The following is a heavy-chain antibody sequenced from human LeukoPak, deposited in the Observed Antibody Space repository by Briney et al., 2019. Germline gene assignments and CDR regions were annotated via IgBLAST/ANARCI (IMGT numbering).Heavy chain of an antibody. V-gene: IGHV1-18*01. Sequence: ASVKVSCKASGYTFTSYGISWVRQAPGQGLEWMGWISAYNGNTNYAQKLQGRVTMTTDTSTSTAYMELRSLGSDDTAVYYCARCGYSYGYYYYYYMDVWGKGTTVTVSS. J-gene: IGHJ6*03. CDR1: GYTFTSYG. CDR2: ISAYNGNT. CDR3: ARCGYSYGYYYYYYMDV. D-gene: IGHD5-18*01.